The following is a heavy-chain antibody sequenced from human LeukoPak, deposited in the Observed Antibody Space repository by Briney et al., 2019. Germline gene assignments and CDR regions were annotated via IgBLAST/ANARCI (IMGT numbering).Heavy chain of an antibody. D-gene: IGHD6-19*01. CDR2: ISASGYTT. CDR1: GFTFSSYA. CDR3: AKRDNSGSYYFDY. Sequence: PGGSLRLSCAASGFTFSSYAMSWVRQAPGKGLEWVSSISASGYTTHYADSVKGRFTISRDNFKNALYLQMNSLRAEDTALYFCAKRDNSGSYYFDYWGQGTLVTVSS. V-gene: IGHV3-23*01. J-gene: IGHJ4*02.